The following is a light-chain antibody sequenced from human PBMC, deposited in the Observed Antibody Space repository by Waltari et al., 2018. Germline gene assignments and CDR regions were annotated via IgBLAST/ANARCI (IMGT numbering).Light chain of an antibody. CDR2: EVS. CDR1: SSDVGGYKH. V-gene: IGLV2-8*01. Sequence: QSALTQPPSAAGSPGQSVTTSCTGTSSDVGGYKHGSWYQQHPGKAPKLIVYEVSKRPSGVPYRFSGSKSGNTASLTVSGLQAEDEADYYCSSYAGSNTPYVFGTGTKVTVL. J-gene: IGLJ1*01. CDR3: SSYAGSNTPYV.